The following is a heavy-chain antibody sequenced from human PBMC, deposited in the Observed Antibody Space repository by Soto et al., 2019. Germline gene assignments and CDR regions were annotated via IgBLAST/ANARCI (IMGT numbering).Heavy chain of an antibody. CDR1: GYTFTGYY. V-gene: IGHV1-2*02. Sequence: ASVKVSFKASGYTFTGYYMHWLRQAPGQGLEWMGWINPNSGGTNYAQKFQGRVTMTRDTSISTAYMELSRLRSDDTAVYYCARGPYIVATIYYYYYGMDVWGQGTTVTVSS. CDR3: ARGPYIVATIYYYYYGMDV. D-gene: IGHD5-12*01. J-gene: IGHJ6*02. CDR2: INPNSGGT.